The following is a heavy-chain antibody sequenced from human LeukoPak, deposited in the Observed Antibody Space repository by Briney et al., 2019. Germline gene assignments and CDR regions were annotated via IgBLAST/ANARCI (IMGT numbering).Heavy chain of an antibody. CDR1: GYSISNGYY. CDR2: ISHRGST. V-gene: IGHV4-38-2*02. CDR3: ARVDSSGWSCDY. J-gene: IGHJ4*02. Sequence: SETLSLTCTVSGYSISNGYYWGWIRQPPGKGLEWVGSISHRGSTYYNPSLRSRITISLDRSKQKFSLKLTSVTAADTAVYYCARVDSSGWSCDYWGQGTLVTVSS. D-gene: IGHD6-19*01.